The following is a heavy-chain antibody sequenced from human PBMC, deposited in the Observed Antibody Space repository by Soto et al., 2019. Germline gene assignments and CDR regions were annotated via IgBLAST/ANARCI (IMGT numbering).Heavy chain of an antibody. D-gene: IGHD3-22*01. CDR2: IYHSGST. V-gene: IGHV4-4*02. CDR3: AANYYDSSGPQRS. CDR1: GGSISSSNW. Sequence: SETLSLTWAVSGGSISSSNWWSWVRQPPGKGLEWIGEIYHSGSTNYNPSLKSRVTISVDKSKNQFSLKLSSVTAADTAVYYCAANYYDSSGPQRSWGQRTLVTVSS. J-gene: IGHJ5*02.